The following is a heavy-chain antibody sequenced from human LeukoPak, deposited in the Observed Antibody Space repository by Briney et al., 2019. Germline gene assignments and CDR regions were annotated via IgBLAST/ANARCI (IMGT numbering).Heavy chain of an antibody. V-gene: IGHV3-53*01. CDR1: GFTVSSNY. CDR2: IYSGGST. Sequence: PGGSLRVSCAASGFTVSSNYMSWVRQAPGKGLEWVSVIYSGGSTYYADSVKGRFTISRDNSKNTLYLQMNSLRAEDTAVYYCATAAVAGAIDYWGQGTLVTVSS. D-gene: IGHD6-19*01. J-gene: IGHJ4*02. CDR3: ATAAVAGAIDY.